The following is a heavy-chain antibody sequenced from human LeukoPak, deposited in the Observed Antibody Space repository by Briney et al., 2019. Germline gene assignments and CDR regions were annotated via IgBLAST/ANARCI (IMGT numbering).Heavy chain of an antibody. V-gene: IGHV3-9*01. CDR3: ARASYYYDTTGLGAVDI. Sequence: PGGSLRLSCAASGFTFNDHAMYWVRQGPGKGLGWVSGINWNSDNIGYADSVKGRFTISRDDAKKSLFLQMNSLRTEDTALYYCARASYYYDTTGLGAVDIWGQGTMVTVSS. J-gene: IGHJ3*02. CDR2: INWNSDNI. CDR1: GFTFNDHA. D-gene: IGHD3-22*01.